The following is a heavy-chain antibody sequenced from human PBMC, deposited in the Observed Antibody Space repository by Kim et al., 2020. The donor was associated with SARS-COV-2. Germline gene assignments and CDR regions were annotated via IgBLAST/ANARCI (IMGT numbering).Heavy chain of an antibody. CDR3: ARLAAKKNDY. CDR1: GFTFSSYA. D-gene: IGHD2-15*01. Sequence: GGSLRLSCAASGFTFSSYAMHWVRQAPGKGLEWVAVISYDGSNKYYADSVKGRFTISRDNSKNTLYLQMNSLRAEDTAVYYCARLAAKKNDYWGQGTLVTVSS. CDR2: ISYDGSNK. V-gene: IGHV3-30-3*01. J-gene: IGHJ4*02.